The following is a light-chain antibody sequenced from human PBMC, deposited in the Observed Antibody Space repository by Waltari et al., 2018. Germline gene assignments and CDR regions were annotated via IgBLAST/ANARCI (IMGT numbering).Light chain of an antibody. Sequence: QSVLTQPPSVSGAPGQRVTISCTGRSSNIGAGYAVHLYQQLPGTAPKRLIYGNSNRPSGVPDRFSGSKSGTSASLAITGLQAEDEADYYCQSYDSSLSGGVFGGGTKLTVL. CDR3: QSYDSSLSGGV. CDR2: GNS. CDR1: SSNIGAGYA. V-gene: IGLV1-40*01. J-gene: IGLJ2*01.